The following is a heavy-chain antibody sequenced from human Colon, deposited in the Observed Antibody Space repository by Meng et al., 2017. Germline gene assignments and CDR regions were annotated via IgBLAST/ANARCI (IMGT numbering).Heavy chain of an antibody. V-gene: IGHV4-4*02. J-gene: IGHJ4*02. CDR1: GDSISRGNG. CDR2: IYPSGRT. Sequence: QGHLQGLGPGLVMPSGTLSPTCAGSGDSISRGNGWPWVRQPPGKGLEWIGEIYPSGRTSSNPSLQGRVTILLDKSKNQFSLELNSVTAADTAIYFCARKRTSPGTLGFDYWGQGTLVTVSS. D-gene: IGHD6-13*01. CDR3: ARKRTSPGTLGFDY.